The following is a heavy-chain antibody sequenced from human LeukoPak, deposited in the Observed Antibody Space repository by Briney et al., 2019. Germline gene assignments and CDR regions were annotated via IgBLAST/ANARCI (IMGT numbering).Heavy chain of an antibody. Sequence: SETLSLTCTVSGGSISSSSYYWGWIRQPPGKGLEWIGYIYYSGSTNYNPSLKSRVTISGDTSKNQFSLKLSSVTAADTAVYYCAREVAGTLNFDYWGQGTLVTVSS. D-gene: IGHD6-19*01. V-gene: IGHV4-61*05. CDR1: GGSISSSSYY. CDR3: AREVAGTLNFDY. CDR2: IYYSGST. J-gene: IGHJ4*02.